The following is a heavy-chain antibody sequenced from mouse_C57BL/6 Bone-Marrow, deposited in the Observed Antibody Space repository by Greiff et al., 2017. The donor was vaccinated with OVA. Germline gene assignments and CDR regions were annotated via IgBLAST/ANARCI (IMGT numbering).Heavy chain of an antibody. V-gene: IGHV5-16*01. CDR1: GFTFSDYY. CDR2: INYDGSST. J-gene: IGHJ4*01. CDR3: ARGPIYYDDDGLDHYYAMDY. D-gene: IGHD2-4*01. Sequence: EVQVVESAGGLVQPGSSMKLSCTASGFTFSDYYMAWVRQVPEKGLEWVANINYDGSSTYYLDSLKSRFIISRDNAKNILYLQMSSLKSEDTATYYCARGPIYYDDDGLDHYYAMDYWGQGASVTVSS.